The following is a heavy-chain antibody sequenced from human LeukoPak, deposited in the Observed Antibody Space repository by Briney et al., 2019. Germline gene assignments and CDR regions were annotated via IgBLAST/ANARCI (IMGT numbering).Heavy chain of an antibody. D-gene: IGHD5-12*01. CDR2: ISSSVITI. CDR1: GFTFSGYY. V-gene: IGHV3-11*01. J-gene: IGHJ4*02. CDR3: ARDLGGYAGGDY. Sequence: PGGSLRLSCAASGFTFSGYYMSWIRQAPGKGLEWVSYISSSVITIYYADSVKGRFTSSRDNAKNSLYLQMNSLRAEDTAVYYCARDLGGYAGGDYWGQGTLVTVSS.